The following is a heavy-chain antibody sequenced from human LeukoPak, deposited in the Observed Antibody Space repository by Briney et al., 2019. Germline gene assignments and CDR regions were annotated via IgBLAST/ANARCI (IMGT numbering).Heavy chain of an antibody. Sequence: SETLSLTCTVSGGSISSSSYYWGWIRKPPGKGLEWIGTIYYSGSTYYNASLKSRVTISVDTSKNQFSLKLSSVTAADTALYYCARQSYDDRPFDYWGQGALVTVSS. J-gene: IGHJ4*02. CDR3: ARQSYDDRPFDY. CDR1: GGSISSSSYY. D-gene: IGHD3-10*01. CDR2: IYYSGST. V-gene: IGHV4-39*01.